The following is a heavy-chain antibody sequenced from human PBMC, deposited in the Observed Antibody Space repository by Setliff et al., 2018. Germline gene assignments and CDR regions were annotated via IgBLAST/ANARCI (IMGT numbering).Heavy chain of an antibody. Sequence: SETLSLTCTVSGGSISSGGYYWSWIRQHPGKGLEWIGYIYYSGNTYYNPSLKSRVTISVDTSKNQFSLKLSSVTAADTAVYYCARGVGNQLLLYGSNWFDPWGQGTLVTVSS. D-gene: IGHD2-2*01. CDR2: IYYSGNT. CDR1: GGSISSGGYY. J-gene: IGHJ5*02. CDR3: ARGVGNQLLLYGSNWFDP. V-gene: IGHV4-31*03.